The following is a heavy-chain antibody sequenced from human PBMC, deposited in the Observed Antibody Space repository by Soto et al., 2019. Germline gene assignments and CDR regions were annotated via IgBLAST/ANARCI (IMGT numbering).Heavy chain of an antibody. CDR3: ARRDNWNYGSCDY. D-gene: IGHD1-7*01. Sequence: QVQLVQSGAEVKKPGSSVQVSCKASGGTFSSYAISWVRQAPGQGLEWMAGIIPIFGTANYAQKFQGRVTITADESTITTCMERSRLRSEYTAVYYCARRDNWNYGSCDYWGQGTLVTVSS. CDR2: IIPIFGTA. CDR1: GGTFSSYA. V-gene: IGHV1-69*12. J-gene: IGHJ4*02.